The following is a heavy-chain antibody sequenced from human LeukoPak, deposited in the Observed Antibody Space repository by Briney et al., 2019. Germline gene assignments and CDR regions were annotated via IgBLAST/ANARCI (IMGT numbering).Heavy chain of an antibody. CDR2: ISAYNGNT. D-gene: IGHD4-23*01. CDR1: GYTFTSYG. Sequence: ASVKVSCKASGYTFTSYGIRWVRQAPGQGLEWMGWISAYNGNTNYAQKLQGRVTMTTDTSTSTAYMELRSLRSDDTAVYYCARAVPTVVTPDKYYFDYWGQGTLVTVSS. J-gene: IGHJ4*02. V-gene: IGHV1-18*01. CDR3: ARAVPTVVTPDKYYFDY.